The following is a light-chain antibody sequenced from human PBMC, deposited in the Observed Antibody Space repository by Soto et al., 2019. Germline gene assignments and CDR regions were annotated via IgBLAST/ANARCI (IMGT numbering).Light chain of an antibody. CDR2: DAS. Sequence: TLSASVGDRVTITCRASQSISSWLAWYQQKPGKAPKLLIYDASSLESGVPSRFSGSGSGTEFTLTISSLQPDDFATYYCQQYNSYPWTFGQGTKVDIK. V-gene: IGKV1-5*01. J-gene: IGKJ1*01. CDR1: QSISSW. CDR3: QQYNSYPWT.